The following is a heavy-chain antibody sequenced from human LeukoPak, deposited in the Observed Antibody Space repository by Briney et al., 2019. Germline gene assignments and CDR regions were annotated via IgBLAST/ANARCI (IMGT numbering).Heavy chain of an antibody. CDR1: GYSFTSYG. V-gene: IGHV1-18*01. J-gene: IGHJ5*02. CDR3: ARGIAAAGPYNWFDP. CDR2: ISAYNGNT. Sequence: ASVKVSCKASGYSFTSYGISWVRQATGQGLEWMGWISAYNGNTNYAQKLQGRVTMTTDTSTSTAYMELRSLRSDDTAVYYCARGIAAAGPYNWFDPWGQGTLVTVSS. D-gene: IGHD6-13*01.